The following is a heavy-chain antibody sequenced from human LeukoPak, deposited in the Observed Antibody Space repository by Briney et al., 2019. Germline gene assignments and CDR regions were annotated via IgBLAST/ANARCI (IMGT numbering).Heavy chain of an antibody. CDR2: IKQDGSEK. CDR1: GFTFSSYW. D-gene: IGHD2-8*01. CDR3: ARDGVLMVYAILDY. J-gene: IGHJ4*02. Sequence: GGSLRLSCAASGFTFSSYWMSWVRQAPGKGLEWVANIKQDGSEKHYVDSVKGRFTISRDNAKNSLYLQMNSLRAEDTAVYYCARDGVLMVYAILDYWGQGTLVTVSS. V-gene: IGHV3-7*01.